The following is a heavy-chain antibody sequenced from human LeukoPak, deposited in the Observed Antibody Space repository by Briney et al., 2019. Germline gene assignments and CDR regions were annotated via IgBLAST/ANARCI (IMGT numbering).Heavy chain of an antibody. V-gene: IGHV4-59*01. J-gene: IGHJ4*02. D-gene: IGHD6-19*01. CDR1: DDSINRDF. CDR3: ARLPDISGWPFDY. CDR2: IRYSGRT. Sequence: SETLSLTCTASDDSINRDFWTWIRQPPGKGLEWIGYIRYSGRTEYNPSLKSRVTISIDRSKNQLSLKLMSVTAADTAIYYCARLPDISGWPFDYWGQGMLVTVSS.